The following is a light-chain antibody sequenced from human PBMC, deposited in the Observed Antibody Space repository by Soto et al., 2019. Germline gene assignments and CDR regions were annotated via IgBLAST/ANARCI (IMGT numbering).Light chain of an antibody. J-gene: IGKJ1*01. V-gene: IGKV1-5*01. Sequence: DIPMTQSPSSLSASVGDRVTITCRASQSISRNLNWYQQKPGTAPKLLMFGASTLQSGVPSRFSGSGSGTEFTLTISSLQPDDFATYYCQQYNSYSRTFGQGTKVDIK. CDR3: QQYNSYSRT. CDR1: QSISRN. CDR2: GAS.